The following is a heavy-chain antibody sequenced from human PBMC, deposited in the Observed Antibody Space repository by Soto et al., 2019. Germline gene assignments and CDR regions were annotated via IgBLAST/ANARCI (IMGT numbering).Heavy chain of an antibody. V-gene: IGHV1-18*01. J-gene: IGHJ6*02. Sequence: GASVKVSCKASGYTFTNYGITWVRQAPGQGLEWMGWISAYNGNTHYTQRLQGRVTMTTDTSTSTAYMELRSLRSDDTAVYYCARDPYYYDSSGYQYGMDVWGQGTTVTVSS. CDR3: ARDPYYYDSSGYQYGMDV. CDR2: ISAYNGNT. D-gene: IGHD3-22*01. CDR1: GYTFTNYG.